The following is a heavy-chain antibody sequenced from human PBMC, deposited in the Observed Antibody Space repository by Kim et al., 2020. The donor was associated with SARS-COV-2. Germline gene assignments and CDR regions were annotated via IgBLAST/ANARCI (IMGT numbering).Heavy chain of an antibody. D-gene: IGHD6-13*01. V-gene: IGHV3-33*01. Sequence: GGSLRLSCAASGFTFSSYGMHWVRQAPGKGLEWMAHIWYDGSNKNYTDSVKGRCAISRDNSKNTLYLQMNSRRAEDTAAYYCASVAAAGPYYSYYYMDV. J-gene: IGHJ6*03. CDR2: IWYDGSNK. CDR1: GFTFSSYG. CDR3: ASVAAAGPYYSYYYMDV.